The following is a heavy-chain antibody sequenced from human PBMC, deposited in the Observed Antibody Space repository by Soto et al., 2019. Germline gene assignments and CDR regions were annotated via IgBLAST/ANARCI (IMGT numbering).Heavy chain of an antibody. CDR3: AREYYYDSSGYELNPAFDY. J-gene: IGHJ4*02. Sequence: PGGALRLSCAASGFTFRSYCMHWGRQAPGKGLGLVVVITYDGSNKYYADSVKGRFTISRDNSKNTLYLQMNSLRAEDTAVYYCAREYYYDSSGYELNPAFDYWGQGTLVTVSS. CDR1: GFTFRSYC. CDR2: ITYDGSNK. V-gene: IGHV3-30-3*01. D-gene: IGHD3-22*01.